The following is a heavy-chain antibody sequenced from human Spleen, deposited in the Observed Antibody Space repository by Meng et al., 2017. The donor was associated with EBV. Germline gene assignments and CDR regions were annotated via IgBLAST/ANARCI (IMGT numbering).Heavy chain of an antibody. J-gene: IGHJ4*02. CDR2: IHHSGTT. CDR1: GASIDSSDR. CDR3: AGSRHQLLPSG. V-gene: IGHV4-4*02. D-gene: IGHD2-2*01. Sequence: QVQPQESGPGLVKPSGTLSLTCAVSGASIDSSDRWTWVRQAPGKGLEWIGEIHHSGTTNYNPSLESRVTISIDKSDNQFSLKLTSVTAADTAVYYCAGSRHQLLPSGWGQGTLVTVSS.